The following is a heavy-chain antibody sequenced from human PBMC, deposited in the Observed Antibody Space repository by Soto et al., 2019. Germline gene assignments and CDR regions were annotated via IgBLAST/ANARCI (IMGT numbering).Heavy chain of an antibody. CDR3: ARDPLHYDILTGYSPNYFDF. CDR1: GFTFSDYG. Sequence: GGSLRLSCAASGFTFSDYGMHWVRQAPGKGQEWVAVIWYDGSNKYYADSVKGRFTISRDNSKNTLYLQMNSLRAEDTAVYYCARDPLHYDILTGYSPNYFDFWGQGTLVTVSS. D-gene: IGHD3-9*01. V-gene: IGHV3-33*01. CDR2: IWYDGSNK. J-gene: IGHJ4*02.